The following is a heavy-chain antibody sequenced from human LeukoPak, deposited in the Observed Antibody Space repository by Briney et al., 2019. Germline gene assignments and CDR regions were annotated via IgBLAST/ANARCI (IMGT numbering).Heavy chain of an antibody. J-gene: IGHJ4*02. Sequence: SETLSLTCAVYGGSFSGYYWSWIRQPPGKGLEWIGEINHSGSTNYNPSLKSRVTISVDTSKNQFSLKLSSVTAADTAVYYCARHGFSGYIDYWGQGTLVTVSS. CDR1: GGSFSGYY. CDR3: ARHGFSGYIDY. CDR2: INHSGST. V-gene: IGHV4-34*01. D-gene: IGHD5-12*01.